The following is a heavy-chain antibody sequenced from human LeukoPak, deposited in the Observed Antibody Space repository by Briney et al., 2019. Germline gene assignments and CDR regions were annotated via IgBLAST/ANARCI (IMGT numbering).Heavy chain of an antibody. CDR1: GYIFTSYW. V-gene: IGHV5-51*01. D-gene: IGHD3-22*01. Sequence: GESLKISCKASGYIFTSYWIGWVRQMPGKGLEWMGIIYPGDSDTRYSPSFQGQVTISADKSISTAYLQWTSLKASDTAMYSCARHRSSSHYRYWYFDLWGRGTLVTVSS. CDR2: IYPGDSDT. J-gene: IGHJ2*01. CDR3: ARHRSSSHYRYWYFDL.